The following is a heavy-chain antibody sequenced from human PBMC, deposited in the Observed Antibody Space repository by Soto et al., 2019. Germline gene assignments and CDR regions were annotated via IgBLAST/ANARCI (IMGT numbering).Heavy chain of an antibody. D-gene: IGHD6-13*01. Sequence: EVYLAQSGAEVKKQGESLKISCKRSGYNFNRYWIGWVRQMPGKGLEWMGVIYPGDSDTRYSPSLQGQVTISADKSSSAAYLQWSSLQASDTATYYCARSLVNGTYEAFDIWGQGTMVTVSS. V-gene: IGHV5-51*03. CDR3: ARSLVNGTYEAFDI. CDR1: GYNFNRYW. CDR2: IYPGDSDT. J-gene: IGHJ3*02.